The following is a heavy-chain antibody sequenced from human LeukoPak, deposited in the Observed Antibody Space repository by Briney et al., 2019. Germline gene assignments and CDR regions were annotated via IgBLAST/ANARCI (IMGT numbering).Heavy chain of an antibody. D-gene: IGHD3-3*01. J-gene: IGHJ4*02. CDR3: ARGYDFWSGYLDY. CDR1: GGSISSYY. V-gene: IGHV4-59*12. Sequence: SETLSLTCTDSGGSISSYYWSWIRQPPGKGLEWIGYIYYSGSTNYNISPNSRVTISVDTSKNQFSLKLSSVTAADTAVYYCARGYDFWSGYLDYWGQGTLVTVSS. CDR2: IYYSGST.